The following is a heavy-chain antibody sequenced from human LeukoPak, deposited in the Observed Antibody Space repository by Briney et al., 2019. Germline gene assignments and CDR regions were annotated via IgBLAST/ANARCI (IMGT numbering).Heavy chain of an antibody. Sequence: ASVKVSCKASGYTFTSYGISWVRQAPGQGLEWMGWISAYNGNTNYAQKLQGRVTMTTDTSTSTAYMELRSLRSDDTAVYYCARFSSGWCHYYFDYWGQGTLVTVSS. CDR2: ISAYNGNT. D-gene: IGHD6-19*01. CDR1: GYTFTSYG. V-gene: IGHV1-18*01. CDR3: ARFSSGWCHYYFDY. J-gene: IGHJ4*02.